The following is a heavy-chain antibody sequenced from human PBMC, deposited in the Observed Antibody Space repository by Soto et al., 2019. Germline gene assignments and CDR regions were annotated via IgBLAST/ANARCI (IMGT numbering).Heavy chain of an antibody. CDR3: ARGRTYYAP. D-gene: IGHD3-3*01. CDR1: GGSINSGDYY. V-gene: IGHV4-31*03. Sequence: QVQLQESGPGLVMPTQTLSLTCIVSGGSINSGDYYWSWIRHLPGKGLEWIGYIYYSGNTDYNPSLKSRITISADTSKNQFPLKLRYVTASDTAVYYCARGRTYYAPWGQGILVTVSS. CDR2: IYYSGNT. J-gene: IGHJ5*02.